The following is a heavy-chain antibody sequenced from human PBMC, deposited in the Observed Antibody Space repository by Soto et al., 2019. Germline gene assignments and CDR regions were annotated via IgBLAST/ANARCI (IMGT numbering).Heavy chain of an antibody. J-gene: IGHJ4*02. D-gene: IGHD6-19*01. CDR3: AKHSGWSFDL. CDR1: GGSFSDHY. CDR2: IKYRGST. V-gene: IGHV4-34*01. Sequence: QVQLQQWGAGLLKPSETLSLTCAVYGGSFSDHYWSWIRQPPGKGLEWIGEIKYRGSTSYNPSLKSRVTISADTSKNQFSLRLNSLTAADTAVYYCAKHSGWSFDLWGQGTLVTVSS.